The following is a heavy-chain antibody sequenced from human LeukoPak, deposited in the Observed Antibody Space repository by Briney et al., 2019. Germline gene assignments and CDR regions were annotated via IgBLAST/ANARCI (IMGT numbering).Heavy chain of an antibody. V-gene: IGHV1-2*04. CDR1: GYTFTGYY. J-gene: IGHJ4*02. Sequence: ASVKVSCKASGYTFTGYYMHWVRQAPGQGLEWMGWINPNSGGTNYAQKFQGWVTMIRDTSISTAYMELSRLRSDDTAVYYCARADTTYGSGSYFTFDYWGQGTLVTVSS. CDR3: ARADTTYGSGSYFTFDY. CDR2: INPNSGGT. D-gene: IGHD3-10*01.